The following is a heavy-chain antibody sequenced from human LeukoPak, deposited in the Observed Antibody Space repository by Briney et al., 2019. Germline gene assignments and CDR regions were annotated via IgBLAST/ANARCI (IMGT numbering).Heavy chain of an antibody. Sequence: PSETLSLTCTVSGGSISSYYWSWIRQPPGKGLEWIGYIYYSGSTNYNPSLKSRVTISVDTSKNQFSLKLSSVTAADTAEYYCARSAGGYYYYDSSGYYLALDYWGQGTLVTVSS. V-gene: IGHV4-59*01. J-gene: IGHJ4*02. D-gene: IGHD3-22*01. CDR3: ARSAGGYYYYDSSGYYLALDY. CDR1: GGSISSYY. CDR2: IYYSGST.